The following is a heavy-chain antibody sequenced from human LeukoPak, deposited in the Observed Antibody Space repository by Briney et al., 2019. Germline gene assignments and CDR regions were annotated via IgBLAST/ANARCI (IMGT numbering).Heavy chain of an antibody. CDR2: IYYSGST. Sequence: SETLSLTCAVYGGSFSGYYWSWIRQPPGKGLEWIGYIYYSGSTNYNPSLKSRVTISVDTSKNQFSLKLSSVTAADTAVYYCARGGLNGAFDIWGQGTMVTVSS. J-gene: IGHJ3*02. CDR1: GGSFSGYY. CDR3: ARGGLNGAFDI. D-gene: IGHD3-16*01. V-gene: IGHV4-59*01.